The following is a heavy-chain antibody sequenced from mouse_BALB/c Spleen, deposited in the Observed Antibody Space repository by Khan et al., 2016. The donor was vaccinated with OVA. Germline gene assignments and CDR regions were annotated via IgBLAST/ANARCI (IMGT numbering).Heavy chain of an antibody. CDR2: INSDGYYT. CDR3: ASHLSGSFAY. Sequence: EVELVESGGDLVRPGGSLKLSCAASGFTFSAYGMSWVRQSPDKRLEWVATINSDGYYTYYSDSLKGRFIISRDYAKNTLYLQMRSLKSEDTAMYYCASHLSGSFAYWGQGTLVTVSA. V-gene: IGHV5-6*01. CDR1: GFTFSAYG. J-gene: IGHJ3*01. D-gene: IGHD1-3*01.